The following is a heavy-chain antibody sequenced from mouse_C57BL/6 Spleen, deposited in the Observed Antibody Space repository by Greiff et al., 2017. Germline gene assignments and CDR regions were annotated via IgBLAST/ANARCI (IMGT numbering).Heavy chain of an antibody. J-gene: IGHJ1*03. Sequence: EVQLQQSGPELVKPGASVTISCKASGYSFTGYYMNWVKQSPEKSLEWIGEINPSTGGTTYNQKFKAKATLTVDKSSSTAYMQLKSLTSEDSAVYYCARATVVATRYFDVWGTGTTVTVSS. CDR3: ARATVVATRYFDV. CDR1: GYSFTGYY. CDR2: INPSTGGT. V-gene: IGHV1-42*01. D-gene: IGHD1-1*01.